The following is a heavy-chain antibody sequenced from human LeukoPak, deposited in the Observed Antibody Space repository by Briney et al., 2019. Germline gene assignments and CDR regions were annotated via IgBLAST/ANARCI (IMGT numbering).Heavy chain of an antibody. CDR3: ARAHPHFDY. J-gene: IGHJ4*01. CDR1: GGTISSYY. Sequence: SASLSVTCTVSGGTISSYYWSWIRQPPGQGLEWIGYIDDSGSTIYSPSLKGRVTISVDTSKNQFSLKLSSVPAADTAVYYCARAHPHFDYWGDRTLVTVSS. CDR2: IDDSGST. V-gene: IGHV4-59*07.